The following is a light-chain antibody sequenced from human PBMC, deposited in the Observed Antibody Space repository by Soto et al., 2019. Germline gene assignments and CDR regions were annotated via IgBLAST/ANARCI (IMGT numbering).Light chain of an antibody. Sequence: QSVLTQPPSVSAAPGQKVTISCSGSSSNVASNYVSWYQQIPGTAPKLLIYDNNKRPSGIPDRFSGSKSGTSATLGITGLQTGDEADYYCGTWDSSLDGWVFGGGTQLTVL. CDR3: GTWDSSLDGWV. CDR1: SSNVASNY. J-gene: IGLJ3*02. V-gene: IGLV1-51*01. CDR2: DNN.